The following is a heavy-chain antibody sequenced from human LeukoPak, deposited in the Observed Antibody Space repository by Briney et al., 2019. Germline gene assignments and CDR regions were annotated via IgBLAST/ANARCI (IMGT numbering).Heavy chain of an antibody. J-gene: IGHJ4*02. CDR1: GGSISSSSYY. CDR3: ARSDYPNFDY. V-gene: IGHV4-39*01. D-gene: IGHD4-11*01. Sequence: SETLSLTCTVSGGSISSSSYYWGWLRQPPGKGLEWIGSIYYSGSTYYNPSLKSRVTISVDTSKNQFSLKLSSVTAADMAVYYCARSDYPNFDYWGQGTLVTVSS. CDR2: IYYSGST.